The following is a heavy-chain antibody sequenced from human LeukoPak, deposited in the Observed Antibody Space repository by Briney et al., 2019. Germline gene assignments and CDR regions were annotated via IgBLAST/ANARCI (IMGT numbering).Heavy chain of an antibody. V-gene: IGHV3-48*04. D-gene: IGHD6-13*01. J-gene: IGHJ6*02. CDR3: ARDKQRYSSSWYGGYYYYYYGMDV. Sequence: QPGGSLRLSCAASGFTFSSYSMNWVRQAPGKGLEWVSYISSSSSTIYYADSVKGRFTISRDNAKNSLYLQMNSLRAEDTAVYYCARDKQRYSSSWYGGYYYYYYGMDVWGQGTTVTVSS. CDR2: ISSSSSTI. CDR1: GFTFSSYS.